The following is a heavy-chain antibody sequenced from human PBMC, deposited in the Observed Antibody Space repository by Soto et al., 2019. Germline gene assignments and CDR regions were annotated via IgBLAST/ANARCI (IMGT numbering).Heavy chain of an antibody. CDR1: GGSVSSGSYY. V-gene: IGHV4-61*01. CDR2: IYYSGST. D-gene: IGHD1-26*01. Sequence: PSETLSLTCTVSGGSVSSGSYYWSWIRQPPGKGLEWIGYIYYSGSTNYNPSLKSRVTISVDTSKNQFSLKLSSVTAADTAVYYCARARRGGATHLSRGQGTLVTVSS. J-gene: IGHJ4*02. CDR3: ARARRGGATHLS.